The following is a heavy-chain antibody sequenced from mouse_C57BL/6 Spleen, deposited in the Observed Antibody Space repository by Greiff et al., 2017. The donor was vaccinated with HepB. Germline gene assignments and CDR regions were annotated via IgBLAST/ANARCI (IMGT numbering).Heavy chain of an antibody. J-gene: IGHJ3*01. D-gene: IGHD1-1*01. Sequence: QVQLQQPGAELVKPGASVKLSCKASGYTFTSYWMPWVKQRPGQGLGWIGMIHPNSGSTNYNEKFKSKATLTVDKSSSPAYLQLSSLTSEDSAVYYCASGSSPAWFAYWGQGTLVTVSA. CDR2: IHPNSGST. CDR3: ASGSSPAWFAY. V-gene: IGHV1-64*01. CDR1: GYTFTSYW.